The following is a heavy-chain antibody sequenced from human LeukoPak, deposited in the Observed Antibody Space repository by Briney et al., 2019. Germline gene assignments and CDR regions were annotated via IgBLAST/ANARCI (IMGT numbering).Heavy chain of an antibody. CDR1: GYTFTSYY. Sequence: ASVKVSCKASGYTFTSYYMHWVRQAPGQGLEWMGIINPSGGSTSYAQKFQGRITMTRDTSTSTVYMELSSLRSEDTAVYYCARRRGYDYVWGSYRFDYWGQGTLVTVSS. D-gene: IGHD3-16*02. J-gene: IGHJ4*02. CDR3: ARRRGYDYVWGSYRFDY. CDR2: INPSGGST. V-gene: IGHV1-46*01.